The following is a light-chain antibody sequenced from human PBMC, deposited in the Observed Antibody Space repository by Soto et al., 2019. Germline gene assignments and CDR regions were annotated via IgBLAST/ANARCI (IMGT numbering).Light chain of an antibody. CDR3: QQDYKLPYT. CDR2: GAS. J-gene: IGKJ2*01. Sequence: PGDRVTISCRASQSVSSSYSTWYQQKPGQAPRLLIYGASTSATNIPARFSGSGSGTDFTLTISSLQPEDFAVYYCQQDYKLPYTFGQGTKLDIK. V-gene: IGKV3D-7*01. CDR1: QSVSSSY.